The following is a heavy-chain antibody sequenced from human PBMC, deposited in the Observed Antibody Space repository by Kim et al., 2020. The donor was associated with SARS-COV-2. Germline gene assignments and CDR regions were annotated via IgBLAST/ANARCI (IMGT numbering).Heavy chain of an antibody. V-gene: IGHV3-53*01. CDR1: GFTVSSNY. CDR2: IFSSGST. J-gene: IGHJ2*01. D-gene: IGHD3-10*01. Sequence: GGSLRLSCVASGFTVSSNYMSWVRQAPGKGLEWLSVIFSSGSTYYGDLVRGRLTTSRDESKDTVFLQMYGLRAEDTAVYYCARVLLYYNGGNFQFGNWYFDLWGRGTLVTVSS. CDR3: ARVLLYYNGGNFQFGNWYFDL.